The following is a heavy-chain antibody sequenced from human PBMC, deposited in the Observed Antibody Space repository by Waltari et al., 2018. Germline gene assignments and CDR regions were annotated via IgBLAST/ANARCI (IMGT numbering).Heavy chain of an antibody. D-gene: IGHD3-10*01. V-gene: IGHV4-4*02. CDR1: GGSISRSNW. Sequence: QVQLQESGPGLVKPSGTLSLTCAVSGGSISRSNWWSWVRQPPGKGLEWIGEIYHSGSTNYNPSLKSRVTISVDKSKNQFSLKLSSVTAADTAVYYCARDRRGATYYYYYGMDVWGQGTTVTVSS. CDR2: IYHSGST. J-gene: IGHJ6*02. CDR3: ARDRRGATYYYYYGMDV.